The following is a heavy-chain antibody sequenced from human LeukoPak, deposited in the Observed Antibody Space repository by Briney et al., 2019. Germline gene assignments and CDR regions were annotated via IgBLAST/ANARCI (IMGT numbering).Heavy chain of an antibody. CDR1: GGSFSGYY. D-gene: IGHD2-15*01. CDR3: ARGWCSGGSCRYPARYYYGMDV. CDR2: INHSGST. V-gene: IGHV4-34*01. Sequence: PSETLSLTCAVYGGSFSGYYWSWIRQPPGKGLEWIGEINHSGSTNYNPSLKSRVTISVDTSKNQFSLKLSSVTAADTAVYYCARGWCSGGSCRYPARYYYGMDVRGKGTTVTVSS. J-gene: IGHJ6*04.